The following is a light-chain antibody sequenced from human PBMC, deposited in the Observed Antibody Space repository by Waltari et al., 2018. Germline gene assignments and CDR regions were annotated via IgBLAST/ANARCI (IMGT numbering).Light chain of an antibody. CDR2: DVN. V-gene: IGLV2-11*01. Sequence: WYQQHPGKAPKLIMFDVNRRPSGVPDRFVGSKSGDTASLAISGLQAEDEADYYCCSYAGNYGFVFGTATKVTVL. J-gene: IGLJ1*01. CDR3: CSYAGNYGFV.